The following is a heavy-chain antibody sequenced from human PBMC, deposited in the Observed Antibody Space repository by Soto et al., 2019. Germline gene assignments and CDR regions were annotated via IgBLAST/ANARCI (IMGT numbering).Heavy chain of an antibody. CDR2: MNPNSGNT. CDR1: GYTFTSYD. CDR3: ARLKQDYAVA. D-gene: IGHD3-16*01. V-gene: IGHV1-8*01. Sequence: QVQLVQSGAEVKKPGASVKVSCKASGYTFTSYDINWVRLATGQGLEWMGWMNPNSGNTAYAQKFQGRVIMTRNTSISTADMELSSLRSEDTALYYCARLKQDYAVAWGQGTLVTVSS. J-gene: IGHJ5*02.